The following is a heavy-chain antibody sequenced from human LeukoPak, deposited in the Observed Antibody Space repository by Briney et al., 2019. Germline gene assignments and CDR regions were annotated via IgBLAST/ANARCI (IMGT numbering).Heavy chain of an antibody. D-gene: IGHD3-3*01. V-gene: IGHV3-33*01. CDR1: GFTFSSYG. CDR2: IWYDGSNK. Sequence: PGGSLRLSCAASGFTFSSYGMHWVRQAPGKGLEWVAVIWYDGSNKYYADSVKGRFTISRDNSKNTLYLQMNSLRAEDTAVYYCARGSTYDFWSGDALDVWGQGTMVTVAS. CDR3: ARGSTYDFWSGDALDV. J-gene: IGHJ3*01.